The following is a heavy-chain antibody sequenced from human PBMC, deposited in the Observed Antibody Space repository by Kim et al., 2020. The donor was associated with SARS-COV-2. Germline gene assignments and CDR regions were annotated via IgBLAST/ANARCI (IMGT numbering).Heavy chain of an antibody. CDR2: IYYSGST. CDR3: ACRGELTGTTYYYYGMDV. J-gene: IGHJ6*02. D-gene: IGHD1-20*01. Sequence: SETLSLTCTVSGGSISSSSYYWGWIRQPPGKGLEWIGSIYYSGSTYYNPSLKSRVTISVDTSKNQFSLKLSSVTAADTAVYYCACRGELTGTTYYYYGMDVWGQGTTVTVSS. CDR1: GGSISSSSYY. V-gene: IGHV4-39*01.